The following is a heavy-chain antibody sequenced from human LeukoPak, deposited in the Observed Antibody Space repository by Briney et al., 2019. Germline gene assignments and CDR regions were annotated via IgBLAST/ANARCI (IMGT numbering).Heavy chain of an antibody. CDR1: GGSISSYY. J-gene: IGHJ5*02. CDR3: ARVGSCSGGSCYFRWFDP. D-gene: IGHD2-15*01. V-gene: IGHV4-59*08. Sequence: SETLSPTCTVSGGSISSYYWSWIRQPPGKGLEWIGYIYYSGSTNYNPSLKSRVTISVDTSKNQFSLKLRSVTAADTAVYYCARVGSCSGGSCYFRWFDPWGQGTLVTVSS. CDR2: IYYSGST.